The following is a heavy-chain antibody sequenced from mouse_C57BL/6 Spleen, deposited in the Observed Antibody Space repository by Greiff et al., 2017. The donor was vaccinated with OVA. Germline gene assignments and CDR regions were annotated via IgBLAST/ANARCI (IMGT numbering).Heavy chain of an antibody. CDR3: ARGSSGPLGLDY. CDR1: GYAFTNYL. Sequence: VQLQESGAELVRPGTSVKVSCKASGYAFTNYLIEWVKQRPGQGLEWIGVINPGSGGTNYNEKFKGKATLTADKFSSTAYMQLSSLTSEDSAVYFCARGSSGPLGLDYWGQGTSVTVSS. J-gene: IGHJ4*01. V-gene: IGHV1-54*01. D-gene: IGHD3-2*02. CDR2: INPGSGGT.